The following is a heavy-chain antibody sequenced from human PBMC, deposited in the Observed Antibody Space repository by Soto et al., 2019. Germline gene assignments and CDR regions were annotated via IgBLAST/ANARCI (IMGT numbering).Heavy chain of an antibody. D-gene: IGHD2-2*01. V-gene: IGHV3-30*18. Sequence: QVQLVESGGGVVQPGRSLRLSCAASGFTFSSHGMHWVRQAPGKGLEWVAVTSNDGSIEYYVDSVKGRFTISRDTSKNTLFLQMNSLRAEDTAMYYCAKGGHCNSIDCRYHCDFWGQGTLVTVSS. CDR1: GFTFSSHG. CDR2: TSNDGSIE. J-gene: IGHJ4*02. CDR3: AKGGHCNSIDCRYHCDF.